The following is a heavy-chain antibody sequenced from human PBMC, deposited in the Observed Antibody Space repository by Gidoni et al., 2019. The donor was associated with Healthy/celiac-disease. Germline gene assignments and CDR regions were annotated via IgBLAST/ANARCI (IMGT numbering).Heavy chain of an antibody. V-gene: IGHV3-30*18. CDR1: GFTFSSYG. D-gene: IGHD3-22*01. Sequence: QVQLVESGGGVVQPGRSMRLSCAASGFTFSSYGMHWVRQAPGKGLEWVAVISYDGSNKYYADSVKGRFTISRDNSKNTLYLQMNSLRAEDTAVYYCAKVYYDSSGWLAPEIDYWGQGTLVTVSS. CDR2: ISYDGSNK. CDR3: AKVYYDSSGWLAPEIDY. J-gene: IGHJ4*02.